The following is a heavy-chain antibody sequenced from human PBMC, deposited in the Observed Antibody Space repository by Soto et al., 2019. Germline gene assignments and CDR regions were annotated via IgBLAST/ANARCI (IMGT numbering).Heavy chain of an antibody. D-gene: IGHD2-2*01. CDR2: IIPIFGTA. CDR1: GGTFSSYA. V-gene: IGHV1-69*06. J-gene: IGHJ5*02. CDR3: AREKRYCSSTSCSPHWFAP. Sequence: ASVKVSCKASGGTFSSYAISWVRQAPGQGLEWMGGIIPIFGTANYAQKFQGRVTITADKSTSTAYMELSSLRSEDTAVYYCAREKRYCSSTSCSPHWFAPWGQGTLATVSS.